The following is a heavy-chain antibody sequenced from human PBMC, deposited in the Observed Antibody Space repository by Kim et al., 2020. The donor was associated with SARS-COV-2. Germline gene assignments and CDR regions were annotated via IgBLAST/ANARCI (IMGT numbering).Heavy chain of an antibody. Sequence: SETLSLTCTVSGGSISSYYWSWIRQPPGKGLEWIGYIYYSGSTNYNPSLKSRVTISVDTSKNQFSLKLSSVTAADTAVYYCARGPLAVAGSVDYWGQGTLVTVSS. CDR2: IYYSGST. J-gene: IGHJ4*02. D-gene: IGHD6-19*01. V-gene: IGHV4-59*13. CDR1: GGSISSYY. CDR3: ARGPLAVAGSVDY.